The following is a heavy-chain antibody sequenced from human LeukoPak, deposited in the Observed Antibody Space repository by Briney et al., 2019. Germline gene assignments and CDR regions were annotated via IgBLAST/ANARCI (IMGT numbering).Heavy chain of an antibody. D-gene: IGHD3-22*01. CDR1: GYTLTELS. V-gene: IGHV1-24*01. CDR2: FDPEDGET. CDR3: AIETKPYYYDSSGYYGFDY. J-gene: IGHJ4*02. Sequence: ASVKVSCKVSGYTLTELSMHWVRQAPGKGLEWMVGFDPEDGETIYAQKFQGRVTMTEDTSTDTAYMELSSLRSEDTAMYYCAIETKPYYYDSSGYYGFDYWGQGTLVTVSS.